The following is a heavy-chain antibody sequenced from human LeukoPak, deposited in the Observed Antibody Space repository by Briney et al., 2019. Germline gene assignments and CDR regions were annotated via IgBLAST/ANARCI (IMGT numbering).Heavy chain of an antibody. D-gene: IGHD3-22*01. CDR2: IYTSGST. CDR1: GGSISSSY. CDR3: ARGMDSSGYYALDY. Sequence: PSETLSLTCTVSGGSISSSYWSWIRQPAGKGLEWIGRIYTSGSTNYNPSLKSRVTMSVDTCKNQFSLKLSSVTAADTAAYYCARGMDSSGYYALDYWGQGTLVTVSS. V-gene: IGHV4-4*07. J-gene: IGHJ4*02.